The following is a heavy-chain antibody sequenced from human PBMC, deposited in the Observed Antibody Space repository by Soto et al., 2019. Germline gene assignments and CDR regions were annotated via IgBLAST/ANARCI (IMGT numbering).Heavy chain of an antibody. CDR1: GYSISNGGYY. Sequence: QVQLQESGPGLVKPSQTLSLTCTVSGYSISNGGYYWSWIRQRPGEGLEWLGYIYYSGSTYYNPSLKSRPSISVDTSKNQFSLKVNSVTAADTAVYYCARTTDAFDIWGQGTMLTVSS. CDR3: ARTTDAFDI. J-gene: IGHJ3*02. V-gene: IGHV4-31*03. D-gene: IGHD1-1*01. CDR2: IYYSGST.